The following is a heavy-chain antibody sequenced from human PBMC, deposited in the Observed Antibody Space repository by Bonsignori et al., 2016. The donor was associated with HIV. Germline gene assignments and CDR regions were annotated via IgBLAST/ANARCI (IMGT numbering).Heavy chain of an antibody. Sequence: RQAPGKGLEWIGEINHSGSTNYNPSLKSRVTIPVDTSKNQFSLKLSSVTAADTAVYYCARRRIAARPPDYWGQGTLVTVSS. D-gene: IGHD6-6*01. CDR2: INHSGST. V-gene: IGHV4-34*01. J-gene: IGHJ4*02. CDR3: ARRRIAARPPDY.